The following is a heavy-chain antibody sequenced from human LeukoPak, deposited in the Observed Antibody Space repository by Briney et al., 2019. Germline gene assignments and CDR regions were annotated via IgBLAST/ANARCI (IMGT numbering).Heavy chain of an antibody. D-gene: IGHD6-19*01. CDR1: GFTFSSYW. V-gene: IGHV3-74*03. Sequence: GGSLRLSCAASGFTFSSYWMGSVRHAPGKGLVWVSRINTDGSSTKHADSVKGRFTISRDHANNTLYLQMTGLTAEHTALFYCARDLSYSSGSPGDWGQGTMVTVSS. J-gene: IGHJ4*02. CDR2: INTDGSST. CDR3: ARDLSYSSGSPGD.